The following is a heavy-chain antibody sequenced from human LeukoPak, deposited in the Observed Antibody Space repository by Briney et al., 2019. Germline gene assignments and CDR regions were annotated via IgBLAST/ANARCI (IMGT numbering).Heavy chain of an antibody. Sequence: GGSLTLSCAASGFTFSSYAMSWVRQPPGKGLEWVSAISGSGGSTYYADSGKGRVTIFRNKSNKTLYLQMNSLRAEDTALYYCEKDKPGTITMINANHAAFDIWGRATMVTVPS. J-gene: IGHJ3*02. CDR3: EKDKPGTITMINANHAAFDI. V-gene: IGHV3-23*01. CDR2: ISGSGGST. CDR1: GFTFSSYA. D-gene: IGHD3-22*01.